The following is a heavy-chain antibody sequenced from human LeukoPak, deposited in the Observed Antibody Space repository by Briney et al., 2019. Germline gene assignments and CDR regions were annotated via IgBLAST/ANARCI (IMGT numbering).Heavy chain of an antibody. V-gene: IGHV4-39*07. CDR1: GGSISSSSYY. J-gene: IGHJ5*02. CDR2: IYYSGST. Sequence: TPSETLSLTCTVSGGSISSSSYYWGWIRQPPGKGLEWIGSIYYSGSTYYNPSLKSRVTISVDTSKNQFSLKLSSVTAADTAVYYCARGPYSSSWYSLSWFDPWGQGTLVTVSS. D-gene: IGHD6-13*01. CDR3: ARGPYSSSWYSLSWFDP.